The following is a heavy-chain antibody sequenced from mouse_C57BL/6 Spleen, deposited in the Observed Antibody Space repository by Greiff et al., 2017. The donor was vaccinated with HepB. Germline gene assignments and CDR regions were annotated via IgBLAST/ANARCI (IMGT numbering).Heavy chain of an antibody. V-gene: IGHV1-54*01. D-gene: IGHD1-1*01. J-gene: IGHJ2*01. Sequence: VQLQQSGAELVRPGTSVKVSCKASGYAFTNYLIEWVKQRPGQGLEWIGVINPGSGGTNYNEKFKGKATLTADKSSSTAYMQLSSLTSADSAVYFCARPHYYGSSYGYYFDYWGQGTTLTVSS. CDR2: INPGSGGT. CDR1: GYAFTNYL. CDR3: ARPHYYGSSYGYYFDY.